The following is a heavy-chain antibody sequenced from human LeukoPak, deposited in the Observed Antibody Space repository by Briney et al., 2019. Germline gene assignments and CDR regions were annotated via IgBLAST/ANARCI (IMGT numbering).Heavy chain of an antibody. CDR1: GYSFTSYW. Sequence: PGESLKISCMGSGYSFTSYWIGWVRQMPGKGLEWMGIIYPGDSDTRYSPSFPGHVTISAGKSISTAYLQWSSLKASDTAMYYCARYRGSRPYYFDYWGQGTLVTVSS. J-gene: IGHJ4*02. V-gene: IGHV5-51*01. CDR2: IYPGDSDT. CDR3: ARYRGSRPYYFDY. D-gene: IGHD1-26*01.